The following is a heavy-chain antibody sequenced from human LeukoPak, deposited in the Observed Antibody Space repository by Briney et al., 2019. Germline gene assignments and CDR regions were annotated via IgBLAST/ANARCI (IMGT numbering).Heavy chain of an antibody. CDR2: IDTDGSNT. V-gene: IGHV3-74*01. CDR1: GFTFSSYW. J-gene: IGHJ3*01. D-gene: IGHD3-9*01. CDR3: AKGSEWYFDWLLKS. Sequence: GGSLRLSCAASGFTFSSYWMHWVRQAPGKGLVWVSRIDTDGSNTAYADSVKGRFTISRDNAKNTLYLQMNSLRAEDTAVYYCAKGSEWYFDWLLKSWGQGTMVTVSS.